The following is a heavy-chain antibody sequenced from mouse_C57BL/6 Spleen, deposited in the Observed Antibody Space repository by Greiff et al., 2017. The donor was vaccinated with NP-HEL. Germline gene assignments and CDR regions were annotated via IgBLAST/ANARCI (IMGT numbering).Heavy chain of an antibody. CDR2: IDPETGGT. CDR1: GYTFTDYE. J-gene: IGHJ2*01. D-gene: IGHD2-5*01. V-gene: IGHV1-15*01. CDR3: TRRGYSNPYFDY. Sequence: VQLQQSGAELVRPGASVTLSCKASGYTFTDYEMHWVKQTPVHGLEWIGAIDPETGGTAYNQKFKGKAILTADKSSSTAYMELRSLTSEDSAVYYCTRRGYSNPYFDYWGQGTTLTVSS.